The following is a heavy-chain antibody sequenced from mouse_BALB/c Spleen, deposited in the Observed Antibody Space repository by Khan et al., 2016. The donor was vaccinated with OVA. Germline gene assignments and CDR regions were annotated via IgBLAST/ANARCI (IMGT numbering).Heavy chain of an antibody. CDR2: IGPGCSNA. Sequence: DLVKPGASVKLSCKASGYTFTSYWFNWIKQRPGQGLEWIGRIGPGCSNAYYNDMFTGKATLTVDTSSRTAYSQISSLSSEDSAVYFCARENYYGRICYAMDYWGQGTSVTVSS. CDR3: ARENYYGRICYAMDY. J-gene: IGHJ4*01. CDR1: GYTFTSYW. D-gene: IGHD1-1*01. V-gene: IGHV1S41*01.